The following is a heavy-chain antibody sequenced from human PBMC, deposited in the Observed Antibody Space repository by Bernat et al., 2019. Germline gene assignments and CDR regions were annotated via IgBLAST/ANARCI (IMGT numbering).Heavy chain of an antibody. CDR2: ISYDGSNK. Sequence: QVQLVESGGGVVQPGRSLRLSCAASGFTFSSYAMHWVRQAPGKGLEWVAVISYDGSNKYYADSVKGRFTISRDNSKTTLYLQMNSLRAEDTAVYYCERDVSYGDSYDYWGQGTLVTVSS. J-gene: IGHJ4*02. CDR1: GFTFSSYA. V-gene: IGHV3-30*01. CDR3: ERDVSYGDSYDY. D-gene: IGHD4-17*01.